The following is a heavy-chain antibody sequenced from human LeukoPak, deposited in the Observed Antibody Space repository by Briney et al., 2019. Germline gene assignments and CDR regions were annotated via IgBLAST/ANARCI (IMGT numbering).Heavy chain of an antibody. CDR3: ARDKLAVAGTHFFDY. CDR1: GLTFSSYA. V-gene: IGHV3-30*04. D-gene: IGHD6-19*01. Sequence: GGSLRLSCAASGLTFSSYAMHWVRQAPGKGLEWVAVISYDGSNKYYADSVKGRFTISRDNSKNTLYLQMNSLRAEDTAVYYCARDKLAVAGTHFFDYWGQGTLVTVSS. CDR2: ISYDGSNK. J-gene: IGHJ4*02.